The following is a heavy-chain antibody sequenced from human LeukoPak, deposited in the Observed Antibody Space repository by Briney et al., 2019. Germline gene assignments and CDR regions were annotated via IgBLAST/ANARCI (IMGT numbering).Heavy chain of an antibody. Sequence: SETLSLTCAVSGGSINSGGYSWSWIRQPPGEGLEWIGYIYRSGNPHYNPSLMSRVTISVDRSKNQFSLKLSSVTAADTAVYYCARVLGGDCSSTSCPYYYYYYMDVWGKGTTVTVSS. J-gene: IGHJ6*03. CDR1: GGSINSGGYS. CDR2: IYRSGNP. V-gene: IGHV4-30-2*01. D-gene: IGHD2-2*01. CDR3: ARVLGGDCSSTSCPYYYYYYMDV.